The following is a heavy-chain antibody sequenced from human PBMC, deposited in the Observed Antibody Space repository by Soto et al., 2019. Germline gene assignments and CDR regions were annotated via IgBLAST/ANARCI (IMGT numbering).Heavy chain of an antibody. J-gene: IGHJ4*02. V-gene: IGHV4-61*01. Sequence: PSETLSLTCTVSGGSVSSGSYYWSWIRQPPGKGLEWIGYIYYSGSTNYNPSLKSRVTISVDTSKNQFSLRLSSVTAADTAVYYCARDVARYYYDSSGSGFDYWGQGTLVTVSS. CDR2: IYYSGST. CDR3: ARDVARYYYDSSGSGFDY. CDR1: GGSVSSGSYY. D-gene: IGHD3-22*01.